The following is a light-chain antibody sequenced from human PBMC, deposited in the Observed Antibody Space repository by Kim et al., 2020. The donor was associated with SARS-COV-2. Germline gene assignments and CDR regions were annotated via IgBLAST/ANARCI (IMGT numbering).Light chain of an antibody. Sequence: SYELTQPPSVSVAPGKTARITCGGNNIGSKSVHWYQQKPGQAPVLVIYYDSDRPSGIPERFSGSNSGNTDTLTISRVEAGDEADYYCQVWDSSSDLPVFG. CDR1: NIGSKS. J-gene: IGLJ1*01. V-gene: IGLV3-21*04. CDR2: YDS. CDR3: QVWDSSSDLPV.